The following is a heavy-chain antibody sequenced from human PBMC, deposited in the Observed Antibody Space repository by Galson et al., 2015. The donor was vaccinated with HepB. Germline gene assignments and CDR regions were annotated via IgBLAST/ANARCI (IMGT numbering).Heavy chain of an antibody. J-gene: IGHJ4*02. CDR2: IKSKTDGETT. CDR3: TTDLCDY. V-gene: IGHV3-15*01. D-gene: IGHD2/OR15-2a*01. CDR1: GFTFSNTGFTFNNAW. Sequence: SLRLSCAASGFTFSNTGFTFNNAWMSWVRQAPGKGLEWVGRIKSKTDGETTDFAAPVKGRFTISRDDSKNTLYLQMNSLKTEDTAVYYCTTDLCDYWGQGTPVTVSS.